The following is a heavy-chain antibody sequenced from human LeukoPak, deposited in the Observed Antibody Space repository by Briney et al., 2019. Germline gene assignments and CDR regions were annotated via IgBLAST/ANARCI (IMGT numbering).Heavy chain of an antibody. CDR2: IIPILGIA. V-gene: IGHV1-69*04. CDR1: GGTFSSYA. CDR3: ARDRDFWSGYDFDY. Sequence: ASVEVSCKASGGTFSSYAISWVRQAPGQGLEWMGRIIPILGIANYARKFQGRVTITADKSTSTAYMELSSLRSEDTAVYYCARDRDFWSGYDFDYWGQGTLVTVSS. D-gene: IGHD3-3*01. J-gene: IGHJ4*02.